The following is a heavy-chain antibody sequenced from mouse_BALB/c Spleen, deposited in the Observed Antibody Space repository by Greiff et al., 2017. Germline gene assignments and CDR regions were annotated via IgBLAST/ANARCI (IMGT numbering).Heavy chain of an antibody. J-gene: IGHJ3*01. V-gene: IGHV14-3*02. Sequence: EVQLQQSGAELVKPGASVKLSCTASGFNIKDTYMHWVKQRPEQGLEWIGRIDPANGNTKYDPKFQGKATITADTSSNTAYLQLSSLTSEDTAVYYCASYYYGSSYEADWGQGTLVTVSA. CDR1: GFNIKDTY. CDR2: IDPANGNT. CDR3: ASYYYGSSYEAD. D-gene: IGHD1-1*01.